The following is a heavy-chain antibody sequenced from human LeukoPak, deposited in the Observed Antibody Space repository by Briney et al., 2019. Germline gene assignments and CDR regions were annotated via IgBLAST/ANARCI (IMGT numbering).Heavy chain of an antibody. CDR2: ISVYSGQT. D-gene: IGHD1-26*01. V-gene: IGHV1-18*01. J-gene: IGHJ4*02. CDR3: ARDSGWELQHFYFDH. CDR1: GYTFNSYG. Sequence: GASVKVSCKASGYTFNSYGINWVRQAPGQGLEWMGWISVYSGQTNYAHKFQGRVTMTTDTSTRTVYMELRSLRSDDTAVYYCARDSGWELQHFYFDHWGQGPWSPSPQ.